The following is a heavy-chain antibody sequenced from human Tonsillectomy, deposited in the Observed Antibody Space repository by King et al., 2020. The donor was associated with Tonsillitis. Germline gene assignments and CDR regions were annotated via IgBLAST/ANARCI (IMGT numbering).Heavy chain of an antibody. CDR3: ARYEGGVFDP. V-gene: IGHV4-31*03. Sequence: QLQESGPGLVEPSQTLSLTCTVSSGSISGGAYYWSWIRQHPGKGLEWLGYIYDSDNAYYNPSLKSRLSISVDTSKNQFSLKLSSVTAADTGVYYCARYEGGVFDPWGKGTLVTVSS. CDR1: SGSISGGAYY. J-gene: IGHJ5*02. CDR2: IYDSDNA. D-gene: IGHD2-15*01.